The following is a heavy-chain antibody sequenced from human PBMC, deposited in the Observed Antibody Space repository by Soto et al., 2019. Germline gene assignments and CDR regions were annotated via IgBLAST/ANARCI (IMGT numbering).Heavy chain of an antibody. V-gene: IGHV1-18*01. CDR1: GYAFTTYG. CDR3: GRGRYGGY. D-gene: IGHD3-10*01. Sequence: QVHLVQSGAEVKKPGASVKVSCKGSGYAFTTYGITWVRQAPGQGLEWMGWISAHNGNTNYAQKLQGRATGTRETSPCAAYRELRGLRSADTAVYYCGRGRYGGYWGQGALVTVSS. CDR2: ISAHNGNT. J-gene: IGHJ4*02.